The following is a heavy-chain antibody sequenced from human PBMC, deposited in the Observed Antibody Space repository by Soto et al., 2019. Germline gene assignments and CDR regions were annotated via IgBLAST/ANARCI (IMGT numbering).Heavy chain of an antibody. CDR3: ARVRREYDNSGPVDY. D-gene: IGHD3-22*01. CDR1: GGPISSYY. J-gene: IGHJ4*02. CDR2: IYYSGST. V-gene: IGHV4-59*12. Sequence: SETLSLTCTVSGGPISSYYWSWIRQPPGKGLEWIGYIYYSGSTNYNPSLKSRVTISVDTSKNQFSLKLNSVTAADTAVYYCARVRREYDNSGPVDYWGQGTLVTVSS.